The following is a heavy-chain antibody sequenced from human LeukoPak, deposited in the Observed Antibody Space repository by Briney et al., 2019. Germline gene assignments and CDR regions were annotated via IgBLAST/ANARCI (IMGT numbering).Heavy chain of an antibody. D-gene: IGHD3-22*01. J-gene: IGHJ5*02. CDR2: IYHSGST. V-gene: IGHV4-4*02. CDR3: ARHVFYYDTNGPWFDP. CDR1: GGSISSSNW. Sequence: NASGNLSLTCAVSGGSISSSNWWSWVRQPPGKGLEWIGEIYHSGSTNYNPSLKSRVTISVDKSKNQFSLKLSSVTAADTAVYYCARHVFYYDTNGPWFDPWGQGTLVTVSS.